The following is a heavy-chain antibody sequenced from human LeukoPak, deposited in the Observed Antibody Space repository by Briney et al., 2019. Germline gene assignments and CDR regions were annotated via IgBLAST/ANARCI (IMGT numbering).Heavy chain of an antibody. CDR1: GFTFSTYV. Sequence: PGGSPRLSCAASGFTFSTYVIHWVRQAPGKGLDWEAVMSFDGKNTYYADSVKGRFTVSRDNSKNTLYLQMNSLRPEDTAVYYCAREGFYGSGSSPTFYFDYWGQGTPVTVSS. D-gene: IGHD3-10*01. CDR3: AREGFYGSGSSPTFYFDY. J-gene: IGHJ4*02. V-gene: IGHV3-30*04. CDR2: MSFDGKNT.